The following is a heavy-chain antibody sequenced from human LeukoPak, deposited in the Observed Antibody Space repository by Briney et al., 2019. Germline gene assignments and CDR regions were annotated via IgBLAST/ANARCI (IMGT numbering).Heavy chain of an antibody. CDR2: IYIDGST. CDR1: GFTVSSKY. D-gene: IGHD6-19*01. J-gene: IGHJ4*02. CDR3: ARSADSSGWYPDDY. V-gene: IGHV3-66*01. Sequence: PGGFLRLSCAASGFTVSSKYMSWVRQAPGKGLEWVSVIYIDGSTYYADSVKGRFTISRDNTKNTLYLQMNSLRAEDTAVYYCARSADSSGWYPDDYWGQGTLVTVSS.